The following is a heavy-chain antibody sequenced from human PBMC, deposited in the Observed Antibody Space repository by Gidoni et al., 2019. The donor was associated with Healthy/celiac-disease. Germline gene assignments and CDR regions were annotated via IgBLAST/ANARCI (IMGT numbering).Heavy chain of an antibody. V-gene: IGHV4-34*01. J-gene: IGHJ3*02. Sequence: QVQLQQWGAGLLKPSETLSLTCAVYGGSCSGYYWSWIRQPPGKGLEWIGEINHSGSTNYNPSLKSRVTISVDTSKNQFSLKLSSVTAADTAVYYCARGLSLRYKMKGAFDIWGQGTMVTVSS. D-gene: IGHD1-1*01. CDR2: INHSGST. CDR1: GGSCSGYY. CDR3: ARGLSLRYKMKGAFDI.